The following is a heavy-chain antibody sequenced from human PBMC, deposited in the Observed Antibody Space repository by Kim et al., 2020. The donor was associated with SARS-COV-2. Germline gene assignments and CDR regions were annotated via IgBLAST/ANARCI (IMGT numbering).Heavy chain of an antibody. V-gene: IGHV4-34*01. CDR3: ARGGGNSLDYYYYGMDV. CDR1: GGSFSGYY. D-gene: IGHD4-4*01. Sequence: SETLSLTCAVYGGSFSGYYWSWIRQPPGKGLEWIGEINHSGSTNYNPSLKSRVTISVDTSKNQFSLKLSSVTAADTAVYYCARGGGNSLDYYYYGMDVWGQGTTVTVSS. J-gene: IGHJ6*02. CDR2: INHSGST.